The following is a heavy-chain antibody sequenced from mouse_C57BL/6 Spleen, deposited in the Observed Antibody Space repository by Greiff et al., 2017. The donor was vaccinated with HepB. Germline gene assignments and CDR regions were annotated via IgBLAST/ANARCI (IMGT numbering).Heavy chain of an antibody. D-gene: IGHD1-1*01. J-gene: IGHJ2*01. CDR1: GFTFSDYG. CDR3: ARGDYYGRVDY. V-gene: IGHV5-17*01. CDR2: ISSGSSTI. Sequence: EVKLMESGGGLVKPGGSLKLSCAASGFTFSDYGMHWVRQAPEKGLEWVAYISSGSSTIYYADTVKGRFTISRDNAKNTLFLQMTSLRSEDTAMYYCARGDYYGRVDYWGQGTTLTVSS.